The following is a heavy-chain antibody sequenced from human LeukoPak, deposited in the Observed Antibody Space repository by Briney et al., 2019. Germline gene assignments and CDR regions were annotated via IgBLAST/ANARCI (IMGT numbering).Heavy chain of an antibody. CDR2: IYPGDSDT. V-gene: IGHV5-51*01. J-gene: IGHJ6*02. D-gene: IGHD6-13*01. CDR1: GYSFTRYW. CDR3: ARRIAAAGPLYYYYGMDV. Sequence: GESLKISCKGSGYSFTRYWIGWVRQMPGKGLEWMGIIYPGDSDTRYSPSFQGQVTISADKSISTAYLQWSSLKASDTAMYYCARRIAAAGPLYYYYGMDVWGQGTTVTVSS.